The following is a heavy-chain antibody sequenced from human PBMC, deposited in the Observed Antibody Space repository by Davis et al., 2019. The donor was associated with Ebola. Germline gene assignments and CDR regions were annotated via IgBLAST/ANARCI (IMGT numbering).Heavy chain of an antibody. CDR1: GASVSSGAYY. CDR2: LYYSGFT. D-gene: IGHD2-21*01. J-gene: IGHJ4*02. Sequence: MPSETLSLTCTVSGASVSSGAYYWSWIRQPPGKGLEWIGSLYYSGFTNYNPSLKSRVTTSIDTSKNQFSLILSSVTAADTAVYYCAGSPYYFFDLWGQGTLVTVSS. V-gene: IGHV4-61*08. CDR3: AGSPYYFFDL.